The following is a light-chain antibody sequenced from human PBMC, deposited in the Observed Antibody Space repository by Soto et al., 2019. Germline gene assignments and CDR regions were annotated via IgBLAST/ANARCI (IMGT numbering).Light chain of an antibody. Sequence: IGMTQSPATLSVSPGESATRSCRASQTIYSNVAWYQQRPGPPPRLLIYRASRRSTGIPARFSGSESGTEFTLTLNSLQSEDFAVYYFQQYQNLWTFGQGNKVEIK. CDR3: QQYQNLWT. CDR1: QTIYSN. J-gene: IGKJ1*01. V-gene: IGKV3-15*01. CDR2: RAS.